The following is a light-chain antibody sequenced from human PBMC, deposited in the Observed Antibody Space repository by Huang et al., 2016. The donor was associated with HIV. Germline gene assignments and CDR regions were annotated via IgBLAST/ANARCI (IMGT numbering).Light chain of an antibody. CDR1: QSLLHSDESNY. V-gene: IGKV2-28*01. CDR3: MQSLQPPWT. Sequence: DIVMTQSPPFLSVGPGEPASISCKSSQSLLHSDESNYLAWYLQRPGQSPQLVIYLATNRAPGVPARFSGRGSGTDFTLKISRVESEDVGIYYCMQSLQPPWTFGQGTKVEMK. CDR2: LAT. J-gene: IGKJ1*01.